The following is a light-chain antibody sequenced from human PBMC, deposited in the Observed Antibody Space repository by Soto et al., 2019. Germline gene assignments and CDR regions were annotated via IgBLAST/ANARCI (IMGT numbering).Light chain of an antibody. Sequence: EVVLTQSPGTLSLSPGERATLSCRASQSVSSSYLAWYQQKPGQAPRLLIYGASSRATGFPDRFSGTGSGTDFTLTISSLQPEDFAVYYCQYYGNSPKLTFGGGTKVEIK. CDR3: QYYGNSPKLT. CDR1: QSVSSSY. J-gene: IGKJ4*01. CDR2: GAS. V-gene: IGKV3-20*01.